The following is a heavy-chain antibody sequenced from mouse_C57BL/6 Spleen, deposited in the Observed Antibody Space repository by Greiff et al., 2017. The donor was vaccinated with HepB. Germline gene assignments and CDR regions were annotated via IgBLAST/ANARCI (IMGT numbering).Heavy chain of an antibody. CDR3: ARRARDWYFDV. V-gene: IGHV8-12*01. CDR1: GFSLSTSGMG. J-gene: IGHJ1*03. Sequence: VKLVESGPGILQSSQTLSLTCSFSGFSLSTSGMGVSWIRQPSGKGLEWLAHIYWDDDKRYNPSLKSRLTISKDTSRNQVFLKITSVDTADTATYYCARRARDWYFDVWGTGTTVTVSS. CDR2: IYWDDDK.